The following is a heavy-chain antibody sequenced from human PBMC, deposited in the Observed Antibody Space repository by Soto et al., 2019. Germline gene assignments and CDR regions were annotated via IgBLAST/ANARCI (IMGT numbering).Heavy chain of an antibody. J-gene: IGHJ4*02. V-gene: IGHV3-30*03. Sequence: QVQLVESGGGVVQPGRSLRLSCAASGFTFSSYGMHWVRQAPGKGLEWVAVISYDGSSKYYADSVKGRFTISRDNSKNTLYLEMNSVRADDTAVYYCTGEVASGYWGQGTLVTVSS. D-gene: IGHD2-8*02. CDR3: TGEVASGY. CDR1: GFTFSSYG. CDR2: ISYDGSSK.